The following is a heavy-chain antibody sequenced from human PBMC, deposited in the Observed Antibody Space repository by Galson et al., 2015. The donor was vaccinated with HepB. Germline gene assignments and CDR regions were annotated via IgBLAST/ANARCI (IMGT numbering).Heavy chain of an antibody. J-gene: IGHJ4*02. CDR2: IYHSGST. V-gene: IGHV4-4*02. D-gene: IGHD2-2*01. Sequence: ETLSLTCAVSGGSISSSNWWSWVRQPPGKGLEWIGEIYHSGSTNYNPSLKSRVTISVDKSKNQFSLKLSSVTAADTAVYYCARAVVVPAAPGFGELPLTDWGQGTLVTVSS. CDR1: GGSISSSNW. CDR3: ARAVVVPAAPGFGELPLTD.